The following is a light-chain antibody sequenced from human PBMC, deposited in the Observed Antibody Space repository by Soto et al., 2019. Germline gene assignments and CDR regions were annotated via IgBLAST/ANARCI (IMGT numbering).Light chain of an antibody. CDR1: QSVSSSY. CDR2: GAS. Sequence: EIVLTQSPGTLSLSPGERATLSCRASQSVSSSYLAWYQQKPGQAPRLLIYGASSRATGIPDRFSGSGSGTDFTLTISRLEPEAFAVYYCQQYGSSPSCTFGQGTKLEIK. J-gene: IGKJ2*02. V-gene: IGKV3-20*01. CDR3: QQYGSSPSCT.